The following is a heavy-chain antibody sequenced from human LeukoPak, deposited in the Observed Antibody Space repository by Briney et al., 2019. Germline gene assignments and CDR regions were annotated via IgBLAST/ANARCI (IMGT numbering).Heavy chain of an antibody. CDR2: ISSSSSYT. V-gene: IGHV3-11*05. J-gene: IGHJ4*02. Sequence: GGSLRLSCAASGFTFSDYYMSWIRQAPGKGLEWVSYISSSSSYTNYADSVKGRFTISRDNAKNSLYLQMNSLRAEDTAVYYCARDRSSGWYVWDYWGQGTLVTVSS. CDR3: ARDRSSGWYVWDY. D-gene: IGHD6-19*01. CDR1: GFTFSDYY.